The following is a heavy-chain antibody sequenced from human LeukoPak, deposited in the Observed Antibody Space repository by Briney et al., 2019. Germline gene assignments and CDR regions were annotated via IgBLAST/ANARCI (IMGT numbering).Heavy chain of an antibody. J-gene: IGHJ4*02. CDR2: IRHDASAR. CDR1: GFKFNGYW. V-gene: IGHV3-7*01. Sequence: GESLKISCAASGFKFNGYWMTWVRQAPGKGLEWVANIRHDASARYYADSVKGRFTISRDDAKDSLFLQMNSLRADDTAIYYCARDNSGFDYWGQGTLVTVSS. CDR3: ARDNSGFDY. D-gene: IGHD1-26*01.